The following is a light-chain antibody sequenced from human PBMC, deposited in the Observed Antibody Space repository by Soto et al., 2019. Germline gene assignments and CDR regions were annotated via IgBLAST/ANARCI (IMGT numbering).Light chain of an antibody. Sequence: IQLTPSPSSMAATIGDTGTSTCRASQSISSYLDWYQQKPGKAPKLLVYAASSLQSGVPSRFSGSGSGTDFTLTISSLQPEDFATYYCQQGYSYPVTFGGGTKVDIK. CDR2: AAS. V-gene: IGKV1-39*01. CDR3: QQGYSYPVT. CDR1: QSISSY. J-gene: IGKJ4*01.